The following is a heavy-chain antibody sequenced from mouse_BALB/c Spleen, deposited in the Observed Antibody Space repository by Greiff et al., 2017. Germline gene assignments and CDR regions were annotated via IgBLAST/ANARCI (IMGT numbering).Heavy chain of an antibody. J-gene: IGHJ4*01. CDR2: IWAGGST. CDR3: ARDRPLHYYGYGAMDY. CDR1: GFSLTSYG. Sequence: QVQLQQSGPGLVAPSQSLSITCTVSGFSLTSYGVHWVRQPPGKGLEWLGVIWAGGSTNYNSALMSRLSISKDNSKSQVFLKMNSLQTDDTAMYYCARDRPLHYYGYGAMDYWGQGTSVTVSS. V-gene: IGHV2-9*02. D-gene: IGHD1-2*01.